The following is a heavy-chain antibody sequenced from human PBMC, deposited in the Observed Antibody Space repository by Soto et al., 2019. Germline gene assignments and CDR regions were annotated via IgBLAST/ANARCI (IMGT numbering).Heavy chain of an antibody. CDR2: IYHSGST. J-gene: IGHJ5*02. CDR1: GGSISSSNW. V-gene: IGHV4-4*02. Sequence: QVQLQESGPGLVKPSGTLSLTCAVSGGSISSSNWWSWVRQPPGKGLEWIGEIYHSGSTNYNPSLRCRVTISVDKSKNQFSLKLSSVTAAVTAVYYCAREILPGYYVGAIDPGGQGTLVTVSS. CDR3: AREILPGYYVGAIDP. D-gene: IGHD3-9*01.